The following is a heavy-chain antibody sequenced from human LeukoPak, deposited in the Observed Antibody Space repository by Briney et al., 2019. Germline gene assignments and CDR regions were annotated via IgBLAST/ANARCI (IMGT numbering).Heavy chain of an antibody. V-gene: IGHV3-23*01. CDR2: ISGSGGST. D-gene: IGHD3-10*01. CDR1: GFTFSSYA. Sequence: GGSLRLSCAASGFTFSSYAMSWVRQAPGKGLEWVSAISGSGGSTYYADSVKGRFTISRDNSKNTLYLQMSSLRAEDTAVYYCAKDRGSRLLWFGELPFDPWGQGTLVTVSS. CDR3: AKDRGSRLLWFGELPFDP. J-gene: IGHJ5*02.